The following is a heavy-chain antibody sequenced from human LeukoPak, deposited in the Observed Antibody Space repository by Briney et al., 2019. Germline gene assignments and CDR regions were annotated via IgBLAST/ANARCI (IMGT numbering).Heavy chain of an antibody. V-gene: IGHV4-61*02. CDR2: IYTSGST. Sequence: SQTLSPTCTVSGGSISSGSYYWSWIRQPAGKGLEWIGRIYTSGSTNYNPSLKSRVTISVDTSKNQFSLKLSSVTAADTAVYYCARTHVASMVRGVSPWFDPWGQGTLVTVSS. CDR3: ARTHVASMVRGVSPWFDP. D-gene: IGHD3-10*01. CDR1: GGSISSGSYY. J-gene: IGHJ5*02.